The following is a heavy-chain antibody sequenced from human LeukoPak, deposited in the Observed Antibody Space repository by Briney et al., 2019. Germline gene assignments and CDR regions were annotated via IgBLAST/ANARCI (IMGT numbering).Heavy chain of an antibody. Sequence: GGSLRLSCAASGFTFSSYAMHWVRQAPGKGLEYVSAISSNGGSTYYANSVKGRFTISRDNSKNTLYLQMGSLRAEDMAVYYCARAYLYYDSSGYLYYFDYWGQGTLVTVSS. CDR2: ISSNGGST. V-gene: IGHV3-64*01. CDR3: ARAYLYYDSSGYLYYFDY. CDR1: GFTFSSYA. J-gene: IGHJ4*02. D-gene: IGHD3-22*01.